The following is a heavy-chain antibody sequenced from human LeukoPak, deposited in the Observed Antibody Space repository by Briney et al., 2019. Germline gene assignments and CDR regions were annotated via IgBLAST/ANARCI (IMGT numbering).Heavy chain of an antibody. D-gene: IGHD4-17*01. V-gene: IGHV4-34*01. Sequence: SETLSLTCTVSGGSISSYYWSWIRQPPGKGLEWIGEINHSGSTNYNPSLKSRVTISVDTSKNQFSLKLSSVTAADTAVYYCARGYPSRTVTTWAFDYWGQGTLVTVSS. CDR1: GGSISSYY. CDR2: INHSGST. CDR3: ARGYPSRTVTTWAFDY. J-gene: IGHJ4*02.